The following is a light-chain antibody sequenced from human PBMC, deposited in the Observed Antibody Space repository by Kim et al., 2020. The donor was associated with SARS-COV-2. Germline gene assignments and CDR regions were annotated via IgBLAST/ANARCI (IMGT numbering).Light chain of an antibody. J-gene: IGKJ4*01. CDR3: QQSYMTPLT. CDR1: QSVSTY. V-gene: IGKV1-39*01. CDR2: AAS. Sequence: ASVGDRVTITCRASQSVSTYLNWYQQKPGKAPSLLIYAASSLQSGVPSRFSGSGSGTDFTVTISGLQPEDVATYYCQQSYMTPLTFGGGTKVDIK.